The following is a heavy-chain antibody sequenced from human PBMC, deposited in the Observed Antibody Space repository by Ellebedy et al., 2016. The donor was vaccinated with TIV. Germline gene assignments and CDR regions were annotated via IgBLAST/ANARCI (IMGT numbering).Heavy chain of an antibody. Sequence: SETLSLTXTVSGGSISITNSYWGWVRQSPGEGLEWIGSIHYTGPTFYNPPLKGRVTLAVDTSKNQFSLNLNSMTAADAAVYYCARRATGTTYYMDYWGQGILVSVSS. J-gene: IGHJ4*02. D-gene: IGHD1-1*01. CDR1: GGSISITNSY. CDR3: ARRATGTTYYMDY. CDR2: IHYTGPT. V-gene: IGHV4-39*01.